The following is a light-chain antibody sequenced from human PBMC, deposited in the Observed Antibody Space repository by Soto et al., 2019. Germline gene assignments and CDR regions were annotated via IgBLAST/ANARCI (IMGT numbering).Light chain of an antibody. J-gene: IGKJ5*01. CDR3: QRYGTSEII. V-gene: IGKV3D-20*01. CDR1: LSLSSY. CDR2: DTS. Sequence: TDFGSTLSLSKGARAILSCRASLSLSSYFTWYQQKPGQAPRLLIYDTSSRASGIPDRFSGSGSGTDFTLTISRLETEDFAVFFCQRYGTSEIILGQGTRLEIK.